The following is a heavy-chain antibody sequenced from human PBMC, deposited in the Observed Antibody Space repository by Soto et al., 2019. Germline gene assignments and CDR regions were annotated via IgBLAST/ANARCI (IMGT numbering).Heavy chain of an antibody. CDR2: ISSSSSYI. D-gene: IGHD6-13*01. CDR3: ARAVAAAASFDY. CDR1: GFTFSSYS. Sequence: GGSLRLSCAASGFTFSSYSMNWVHQAPGKGLEWVSSISSSSSYIYYADSVKGRFTISRDNAKNSLYLQMNSLRAEDTAVYYCARAVAAAASFDYWGQGTLVTVSS. V-gene: IGHV3-21*01. J-gene: IGHJ4*02.